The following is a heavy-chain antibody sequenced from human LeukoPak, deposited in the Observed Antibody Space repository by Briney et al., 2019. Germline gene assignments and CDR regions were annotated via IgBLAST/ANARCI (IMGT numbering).Heavy chain of an antibody. V-gene: IGHV3-33*01. J-gene: IGHJ4*02. D-gene: IGHD3-10*01. CDR1: GFIFSNYG. Sequence: GGSLRLSCAASGFIFSNYGMHWVRQAPGKGLEWVAIVWYNGITKYYADSVSGRFTISRDNSKDTLYLQMNNLRAEDTAVYYCARDQVLLWGQGALVTVSS. CDR3: ARDQVLL. CDR2: VWYNGITK.